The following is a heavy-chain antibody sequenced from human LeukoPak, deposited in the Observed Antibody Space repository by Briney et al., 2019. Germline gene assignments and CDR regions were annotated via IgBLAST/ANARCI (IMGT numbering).Heavy chain of an antibody. D-gene: IGHD3/OR15-3a*01. J-gene: IGHJ4*02. CDR3: ARHGTGTGYPLDY. V-gene: IGHV4-59*08. CDR2: GHYSGTT. CDR1: GVSINSHY. Sequence: PSETLSLTCTVSGVSINSHYWSWIRQSPGKGLEWIAYGHYSGTTNYNPSLKSRVTISVDTSKNQFSLKLTSVSAADTAMYYCARHGTGTGYPLDYWGLGTLATVSS.